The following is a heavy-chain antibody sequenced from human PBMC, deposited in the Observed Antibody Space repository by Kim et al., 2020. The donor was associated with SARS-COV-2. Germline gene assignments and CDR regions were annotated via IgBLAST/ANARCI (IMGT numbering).Heavy chain of an antibody. V-gene: IGHV3-23*01. CDR3: AKGVIDSAFDY. CDR2: ISCDGTKT. J-gene: IGHJ4*01. Sequence: GGSLRLSCVASGFTFSSSPMGWVRQAPGEGLEWVSRISCDGTKTYYADSVKGRVTISSDKSKNTVYLHMNSLRVEDKAMYYCAKGVIDSAFDYRG. CDR1: GFTFSSSP. D-gene: IGHD1-26*01.